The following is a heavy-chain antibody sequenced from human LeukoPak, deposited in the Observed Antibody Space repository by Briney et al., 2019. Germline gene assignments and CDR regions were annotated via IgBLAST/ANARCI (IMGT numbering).Heavy chain of an antibody. V-gene: IGHV4-34*01. D-gene: IGHD6-19*01. CDR1: GGSFSGYY. CDR3: ARIGSIAVASWYFDL. CDR2: INHSGST. Sequence: PSETLSLTCAVYGGSFSGYYWSWIRQPPGKGLEWIGEINHSGSTNYNPSLKSRVTISVDTSKNQFSLKLSSVTAADTAVYYCARIGSIAVASWYFDLWGRGTLVTVSS. J-gene: IGHJ2*01.